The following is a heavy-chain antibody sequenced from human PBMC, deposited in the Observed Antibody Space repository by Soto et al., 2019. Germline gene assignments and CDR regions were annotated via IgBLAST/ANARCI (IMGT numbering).Heavy chain of an antibody. CDR1: GYTFTGYY. CDR3: ARMYSSSRGGYYYYMDV. D-gene: IGHD6-6*01. CDR2: INPNSGGT. J-gene: IGHJ6*03. V-gene: IGHV1-2*04. Sequence: QVQLVQSGAEVKKPGASVKVSCKASGYTFTGYYMHWVRQAPGQGLEWMGWINPNSGGTNYAQKFQGWVTMTRDTSISTAYMELSRLRSDDTAVYYCARMYSSSRGGYYYYMDVWGKGTTVTVSS.